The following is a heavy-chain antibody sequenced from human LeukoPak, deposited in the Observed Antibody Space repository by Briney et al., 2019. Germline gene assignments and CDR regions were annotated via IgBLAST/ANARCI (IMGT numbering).Heavy chain of an antibody. CDR2: INQDGSGE. D-gene: IGHD6-13*01. J-gene: IGHJ4*02. V-gene: IGHV3-7*03. CDR3: ARLGIIAAAGSNDY. Sequence: GGSLRLSCAASGFTFSSYWMSWVRQAPGKGLEWVANINQDGSGEYYVDSVKGRFTVSRDNAKKLLYLQMNSLRAEDTAVYYCARLGIIAAAGSNDYWGQGTLVTVSS. CDR1: GFTFSSYW.